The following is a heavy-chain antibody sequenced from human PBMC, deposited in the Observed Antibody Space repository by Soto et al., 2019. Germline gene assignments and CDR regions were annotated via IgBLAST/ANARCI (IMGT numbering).Heavy chain of an antibody. J-gene: IGHJ4*02. D-gene: IGHD4-4*01. CDR1: GGTISGYY. CDR3: ARHRRTTVAKFSFDS. Sequence: QVQLQESGPGLVKPSETLSLTCTVTGGTISGYYWSWIRQAPGKGLEWIAYIYNSGTTNYNPSLKSRVTISEDSSKNQISLKLSSVTAADTAVYYCARHRRTTVAKFSFDSWGQGALVTVSS. CDR2: IYNSGTT. V-gene: IGHV4-59*08.